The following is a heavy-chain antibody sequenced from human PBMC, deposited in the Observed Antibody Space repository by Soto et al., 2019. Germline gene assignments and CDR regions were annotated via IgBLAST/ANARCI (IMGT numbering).Heavy chain of an antibody. V-gene: IGHV1-8*01. Sequence: ASVKVSCKASGYTFTTYDINWVRQATGQGLEWMGWMNPNTGNTGYAQKFQGRVTMTRNISINTAYMELSSLRSEDAAVYYCASGGAVAGRDYFDYWGQGTLVTVSS. CDR1: GYTFTTYD. D-gene: IGHD6-19*01. CDR3: ASGGAVAGRDYFDY. CDR2: MNPNTGNT. J-gene: IGHJ4*02.